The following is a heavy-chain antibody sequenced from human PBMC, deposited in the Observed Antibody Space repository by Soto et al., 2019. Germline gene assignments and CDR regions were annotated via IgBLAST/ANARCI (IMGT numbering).Heavy chain of an antibody. Sequence: QVQLQESGPGLVKPSETLSLTCTVSGGSVSSGSYYWSWIRQPPGKGLEWIGYIYYSGSTNYNPXLKSRVTVSVDXSXNXXSLKLSSGTAADTAVYYCARETRYYDFWSGYPSDYYYGMDVWGQGTTVTVSS. CDR1: GGSVSSGSYY. V-gene: IGHV4-61*01. CDR2: IYYSGST. D-gene: IGHD3-3*01. J-gene: IGHJ6*02. CDR3: ARETRYYDFWSGYPSDYYYGMDV.